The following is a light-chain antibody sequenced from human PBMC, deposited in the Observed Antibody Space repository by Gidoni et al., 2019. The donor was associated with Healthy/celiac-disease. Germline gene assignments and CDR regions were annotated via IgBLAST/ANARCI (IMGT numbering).Light chain of an antibody. CDR1: SSNSGSNY. V-gene: IGLV1-47*01. J-gene: IGLJ1*01. CDR3: AAWDDSLSGYV. CDR2: RNN. Sequence: QSVLTQPPSASGTPGQRVTISCSGSSSNSGSNYVYWYQQLPGTAPKLLIYRNNQRPSVVPDRFSGSKSGTSASLAISGLRSEDEADYYCAAWDDSLSGYVFGTGTKVTVL.